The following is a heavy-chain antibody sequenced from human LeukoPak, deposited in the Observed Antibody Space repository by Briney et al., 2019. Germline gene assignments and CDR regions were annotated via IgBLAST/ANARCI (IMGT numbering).Heavy chain of an antibody. CDR1: GFTFSSYA. CDR2: ISGSGGST. Sequence: GGSLRLSCAASGFTFSSYAMRWVRQAPGKGLEWVSAISGSGGSTYYADSVKGRFTISRDNSKNTLYLQMNSLRAEDTAVYYCAKATGYSYGYFDYWGQGTLVTVSS. D-gene: IGHD5-18*01. J-gene: IGHJ4*02. V-gene: IGHV3-23*01. CDR3: AKATGYSYGYFDY.